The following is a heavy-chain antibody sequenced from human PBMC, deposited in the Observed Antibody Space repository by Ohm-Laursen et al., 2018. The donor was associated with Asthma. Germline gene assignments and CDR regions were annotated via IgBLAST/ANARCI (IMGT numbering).Heavy chain of an antibody. Sequence: GASVKVSCKASGGTFSSYAISWVRQAPGQGLEWMGGIIPIFGTANYAQKFQGRVTITADESTSTVYMELSSLRSEDTAVYYCARVRESALGAFDIWGQGTMVTVSS. CDR3: ARVRESALGAFDI. V-gene: IGHV1-69*13. CDR2: IIPIFGTA. CDR1: GGTFSSYA. D-gene: IGHD7-27*01. J-gene: IGHJ3*02.